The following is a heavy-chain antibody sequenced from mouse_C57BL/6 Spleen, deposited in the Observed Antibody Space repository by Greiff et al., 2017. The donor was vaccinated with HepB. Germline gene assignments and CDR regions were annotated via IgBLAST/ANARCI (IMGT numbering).Heavy chain of an antibody. CDR3: TRSGWLRAMDY. CDR2: IDTETGGT. CDR1: GYTFTDYE. J-gene: IGHJ4*01. D-gene: IGHD2-3*01. V-gene: IGHV1-15*01. Sequence: VQLQQSGAELVRPGASVTLSCKASGYTFTDYEMHWVKQTPVHGLEWIGAIDTETGGTAYNQKFKGKAILTADKSSSTAYMELRSLTSEDSAVYYCTRSGWLRAMDYWGQGTSVTVSS.